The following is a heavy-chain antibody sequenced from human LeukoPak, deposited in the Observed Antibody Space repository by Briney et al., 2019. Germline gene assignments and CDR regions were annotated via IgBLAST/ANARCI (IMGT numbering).Heavy chain of an antibody. CDR2: IYYSGST. CDR3: ASWDSGSDYFDY. D-gene: IGHD1-26*01. V-gene: IGHV4-59*01. J-gene: IGHJ4*02. Sequence: SETLSLTCAVSGGSISSYYWSWIRQPPGKGLEWIGYIYYSGSTNYNPSLKSRVTISVDTSKNQFSLKLSSVTAADTAVYYCASWDSGSDYFDYWGQGTLVTVSS. CDR1: GGSISSYY.